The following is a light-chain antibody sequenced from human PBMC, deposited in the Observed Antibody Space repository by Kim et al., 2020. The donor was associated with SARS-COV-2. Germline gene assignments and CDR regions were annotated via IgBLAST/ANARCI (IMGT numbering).Light chain of an antibody. Sequence: DVVMTQSPLSLPVTLEQPASISCRSSQSLVHSDGNTYLHWFLQRPGQSPRRLIYKVSNRDSGVPDRFSGSGSGTDFTLKISRVEAEDVGVYYCMQGTHWPYTFGQGTQLEI. CDR3: MQGTHWPYT. CDR1: QSLVHSDGNTY. J-gene: IGKJ2*01. CDR2: KVS. V-gene: IGKV2-30*02.